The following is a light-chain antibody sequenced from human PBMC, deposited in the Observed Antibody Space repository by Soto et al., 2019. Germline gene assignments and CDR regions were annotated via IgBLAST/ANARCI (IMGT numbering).Light chain of an antibody. Sequence: QSALTQPASVSGSPGQSITISYTGTNSDIGGYNFVSWYQQHPGKAPNLMIYDVSDRPSGVSNRFSGSKSGNTASLTISGLQAEDEADYYCISHTIISTLKVFGGGTKLTVL. CDR3: ISHTIISTLKV. CDR1: NSDIGGYNF. V-gene: IGLV2-14*01. CDR2: DVS. J-gene: IGLJ2*01.